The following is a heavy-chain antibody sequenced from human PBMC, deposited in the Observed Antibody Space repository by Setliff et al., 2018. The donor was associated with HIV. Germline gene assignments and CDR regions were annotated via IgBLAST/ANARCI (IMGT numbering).Heavy chain of an antibody. D-gene: IGHD6-13*01. CDR1: GASVNSNNYY. CDR3: ARLVSSSWSYYFDS. Sequence: PSETLSLTCTVSGASVNSNNYYWNWIRQHPGKGLEWIGHIYYSGSTYYNPSLESRVTMSVDTSKNQFSLRLSSVTAADTAVYYCARLVSSSWSYYFDSWGQGTLVTVSS. CDR2: IYYSGST. J-gene: IGHJ4*02. V-gene: IGHV4-39*01.